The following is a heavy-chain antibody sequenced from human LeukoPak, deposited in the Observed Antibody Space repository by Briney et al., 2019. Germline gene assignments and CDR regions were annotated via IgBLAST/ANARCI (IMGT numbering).Heavy chain of an antibody. V-gene: IGHV3-53*01. Sequence: GGSLRLSCAASGFSVSDNYMSWLRQAPGKGLEWVSVIFTRGTTYFRDSVKGRFTLSRDNSKNTLHLQMNSLRPEDTAIYYCARASRGSGYYPFDDWGQGTPVSVSS. CDR1: GFSVSDNY. CDR3: ARASRGSGYYPFDD. D-gene: IGHD5-12*01. CDR2: IFTRGTT. J-gene: IGHJ4*02.